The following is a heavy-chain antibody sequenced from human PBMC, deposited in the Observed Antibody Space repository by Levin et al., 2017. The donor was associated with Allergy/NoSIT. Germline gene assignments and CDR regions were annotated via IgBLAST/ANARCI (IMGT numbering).Heavy chain of an antibody. CDR1: GYTFTSYF. CDR3: VRSEYPNFPFDL. J-gene: IGHJ4*02. D-gene: IGHD6-6*01. Sequence: GGSLRLSCKASGYTFTSYFLQWVRRAPGHGLEWMGWINPNSGVTNFAQKFQGRVTVTRDTSISTSYLELSSLRSDDTAVYYCVRSEYPNFPFDLWGQGTLVTVSS. V-gene: IGHV1-2*02. CDR2: INPNSGVT.